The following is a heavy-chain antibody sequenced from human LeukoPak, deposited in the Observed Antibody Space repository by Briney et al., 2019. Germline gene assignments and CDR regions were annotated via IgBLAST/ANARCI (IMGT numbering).Heavy chain of an antibody. D-gene: IGHD2-2*01. CDR3: ARERTLRDWFDP. CDR2: IIPIFGTA. Sequence: SVKVSCKASVGTFSSYAISWVRQAPGQGLEWMGGIIPIFGTANYAQNFQGRVTITADKSTSTAYMELSSLRSEDTAVYYCARERTLRDWFDPWGQRTLVTVSS. J-gene: IGHJ5*02. V-gene: IGHV1-69*06. CDR1: VGTFSSYA.